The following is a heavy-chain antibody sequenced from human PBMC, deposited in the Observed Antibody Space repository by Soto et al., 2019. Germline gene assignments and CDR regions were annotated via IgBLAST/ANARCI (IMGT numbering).Heavy chain of an antibody. V-gene: IGHV4-30-4*01. J-gene: IGHJ6*02. D-gene: IGHD3-22*01. CDR1: GGSISSGDYY. Sequence: PSETLSLTCTVSGGSISSGDYYWSWIRQPPGKGLEWIGYIYHSGSTYYNPSLKSRVTISVDTSKNQFSLKLSSVTAADTAVYYCAREDSSYYYDVSGSYGMDVWGQGTKVTVSS. CDR2: IYHSGST. CDR3: AREDSSYYYDVSGSYGMDV.